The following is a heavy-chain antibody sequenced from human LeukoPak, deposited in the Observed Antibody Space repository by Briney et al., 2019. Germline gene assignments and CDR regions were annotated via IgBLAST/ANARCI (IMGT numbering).Heavy chain of an antibody. Sequence: PSETLSLTCAVSGGSISSSNWWSWVRQPPGKGLEWIGEIYHSGSTNYNPSLKSRVTISVDKSKNQFSLKLSSVTAADTAVYYCARDVGRYSQSLGYFDYWGQGTLVTVSS. J-gene: IGHJ4*02. CDR1: GGSISSSNW. D-gene: IGHD1-1*01. CDR2: IYHSGST. CDR3: ARDVGRYSQSLGYFDY. V-gene: IGHV4-4*02.